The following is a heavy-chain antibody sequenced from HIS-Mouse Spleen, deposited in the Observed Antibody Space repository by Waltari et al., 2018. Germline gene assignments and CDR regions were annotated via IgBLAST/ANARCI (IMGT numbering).Heavy chain of an antibody. J-gene: IGHJ2*01. D-gene: IGHD6-13*01. CDR1: GGSISSSSYY. Sequence: QLQLQESGPGLVKPSETLSLTCTVSGGSISSSSYYWGWIRQPPGKGLEWIGSIYYSGRTYYNPSLTSRVTISVDTSKNQFSLKLSSVTAADTAVYYCAREIPYSRSWYDWYFDLWGRGTLVTVSS. CDR3: AREIPYSRSWYDWYFDL. CDR2: IYYSGRT. V-gene: IGHV4-39*07.